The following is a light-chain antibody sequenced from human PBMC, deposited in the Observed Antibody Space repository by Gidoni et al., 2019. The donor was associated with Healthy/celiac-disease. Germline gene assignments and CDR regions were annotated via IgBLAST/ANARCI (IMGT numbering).Light chain of an antibody. J-gene: IGKJ1*01. CDR1: QSVLYSYNNRNY. Sequence: DIVMTPSPDSLAVSLSERATINCKSSQSVLYSYNNRNYLAWYQQKPGQPPKLLIYWASTRESGIPDRFSGSGSGTDFTRTISSLQAEDVAVYYCQQYCSTPWTFGQGTKVEIK. CDR2: WAS. CDR3: QQYCSTPWT. V-gene: IGKV4-1*01.